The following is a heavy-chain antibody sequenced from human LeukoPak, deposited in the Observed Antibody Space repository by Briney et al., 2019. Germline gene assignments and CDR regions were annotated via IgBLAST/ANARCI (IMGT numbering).Heavy chain of an antibody. D-gene: IGHD3-10*01. V-gene: IGHV3-23*01. J-gene: IGHJ6*02. CDR3: AKTMVRGVIYYYYYGMDV. CDR2: LSGSGDST. Sequence: GGSLRLSCAASGFTFSSFAMNWVRQAPGKGLEWVSALSGSGDSTFYADSVKGRFTISRDNTKNTLYLQMNSLRAEDMAVYYCAKTMVRGVIYYYYYGMDVWGQGTTVTVSS. CDR1: GFTFSSFA.